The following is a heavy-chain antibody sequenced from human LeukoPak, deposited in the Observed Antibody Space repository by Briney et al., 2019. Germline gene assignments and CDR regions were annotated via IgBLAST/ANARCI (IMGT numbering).Heavy chain of an antibody. CDR1: GFTFSSYA. J-gene: IGHJ3*02. Sequence: GGSLRLSCAASGFTFSSYAMHWVRQAPGKGLEWVAVISYDGSNKYYADSVKGRFTISRDNSKNTLYLQMNSLRAEDTAVYYCATGLGSLIILYAFDIWGQGTMVTVSS. V-gene: IGHV3-30-3*01. CDR3: ATGLGSLIILYAFDI. D-gene: IGHD1-26*01. CDR2: ISYDGSNK.